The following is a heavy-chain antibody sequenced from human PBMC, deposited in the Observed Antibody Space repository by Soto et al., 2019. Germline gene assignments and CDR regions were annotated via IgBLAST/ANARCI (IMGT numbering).Heavy chain of an antibody. J-gene: IGHJ3*02. Sequence: QLQLQESGPGLVKPSETLSLTCTVSGGSISSSSYYWGWIRQPPGKGLEWIGSICYSGSTYYNPPLKGRVPISVDTSKYQSSLKLSSVTAADTAVYYCVFTLHDAFAIWGQGTMVTVSS. CDR2: ICYSGST. CDR3: VFTLHDAFAI. CDR1: GGSISSSSYY. V-gene: IGHV4-39*01.